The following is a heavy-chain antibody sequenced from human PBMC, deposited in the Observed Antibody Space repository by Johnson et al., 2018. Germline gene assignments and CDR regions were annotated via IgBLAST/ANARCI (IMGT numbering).Heavy chain of an antibody. V-gene: IGHV5-51*01. CDR2: IFPGDSDT. CDR1: GYNFTDYW. D-gene: IGHD1-1*01. Sequence: VQLVESGAEVKKPGESLKISCKGSGYNFTDYWIGWVRQMPGKGLESMGIIFPGDSDTRYSPSFQGQVTISADKSFSTAYLQWSSLKSSDTAIYYCARRSKNDDAFDIWGRGTMVTVSS. J-gene: IGHJ3*02. CDR3: ARRSKNDDAFDI.